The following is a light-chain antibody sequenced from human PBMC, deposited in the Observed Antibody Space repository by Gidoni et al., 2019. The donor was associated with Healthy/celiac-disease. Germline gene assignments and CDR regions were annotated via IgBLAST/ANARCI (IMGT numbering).Light chain of an antibody. V-gene: IGKV1-39*01. J-gene: IGKJ1*01. CDR2: AAS. CDR1: QSISSY. CDR3: QQSYSTPPA. Sequence: DIQMTQSPSSLSASVGDRVTITCRASQSISSYLNWDQQKPGKAPKLLIYAASSVQSGVPSRFSGSGSGTDFTLTISILQPEDFATYYCQQSYSTPPAFGQGTQVEIK.